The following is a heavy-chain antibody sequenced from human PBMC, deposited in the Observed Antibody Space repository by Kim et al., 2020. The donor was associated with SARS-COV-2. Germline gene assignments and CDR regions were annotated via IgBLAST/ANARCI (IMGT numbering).Heavy chain of an antibody. CDR3: ARHCLAAAGDFDY. Sequence: YNPSLKSRVTISVDTSKNQFSLKLSSVTAADTAVYYCARHCLAAAGDFDYWGQGTLVTVSS. J-gene: IGHJ4*02. V-gene: IGHV4-39*01. D-gene: IGHD6-13*01.